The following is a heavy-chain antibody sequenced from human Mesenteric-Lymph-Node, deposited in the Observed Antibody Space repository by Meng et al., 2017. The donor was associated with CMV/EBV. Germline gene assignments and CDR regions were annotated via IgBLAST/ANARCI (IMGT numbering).Heavy chain of an antibody. CDR2: IYRGGST. CDR1: GFTVNSNY. D-gene: IGHD2-21*01. Sequence: GGSLRLSCAASGFTVNSNYMSWVRQAPGKGLEWVSVIYRGGSTYYVDSVKGRFTISRNNSNNTLYLQMNSLRVEDTAVYYCARGEHLVVVISSPKATWGLGNWGQGTLVTVSS. V-gene: IGHV3-53*01. J-gene: IGHJ4*02. CDR3: ARGEHLVVVISSPKATWGLGN.